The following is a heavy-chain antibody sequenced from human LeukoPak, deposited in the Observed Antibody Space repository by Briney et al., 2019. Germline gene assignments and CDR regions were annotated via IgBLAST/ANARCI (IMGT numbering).Heavy chain of an antibody. CDR1: GGTFSSYA. D-gene: IGHD2-8*01. J-gene: IGHJ4*02. CDR2: IIPIFGTA. CDR3: ASHLGGRNGPLGY. Sequence: VASVKVSCKASGGTFSSYAISWVRQAPGQGLEWMGGIIPIFGTANYAQKFQGGVTITTDESTSTAYMELSSLRSEDTAVYYCASHLGGRNGPLGYWGQGTLVTVSS. V-gene: IGHV1-69*05.